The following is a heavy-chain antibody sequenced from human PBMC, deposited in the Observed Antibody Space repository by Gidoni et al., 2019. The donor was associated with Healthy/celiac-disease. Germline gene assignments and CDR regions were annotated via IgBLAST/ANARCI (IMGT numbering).Heavy chain of an antibody. D-gene: IGHD1-26*01. J-gene: IGHJ4*02. CDR2: IYYSGST. V-gene: IGHV4-59*01. CDR3: AGEMRDSGSYL. CDR1: GGSISSYY. Sequence: QVQLQESGPGLVKPSETLSLTCTVSGGSISSYYWSWIRQPPGKGLEWIGYIYYSGSTNYNPSLKSRVTISVDTSKNQFSLKLSSVTAADTAVYYCAGEMRDSGSYLWGQGTLVTVSS.